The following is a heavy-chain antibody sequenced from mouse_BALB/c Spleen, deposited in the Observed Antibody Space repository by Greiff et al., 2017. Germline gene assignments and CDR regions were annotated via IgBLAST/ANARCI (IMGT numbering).Heavy chain of an antibody. D-gene: IGHD3-1*01. J-gene: IGHJ4*01. Sequence: VKLVESGPGLVAPSQSLSITCTVSGFSLTGYGVNWVRQPPGKGLEWLGMIWGDGSTDYNSALKSRLSISKDNSKSQVFLKMNSLQTDDTARYYCARSPRLGPYAMDYWGQGTSVTVSS. CDR2: IWGDGST. CDR1: GFSLTGYG. V-gene: IGHV2-6-7*01. CDR3: ARSPRLGPYAMDY.